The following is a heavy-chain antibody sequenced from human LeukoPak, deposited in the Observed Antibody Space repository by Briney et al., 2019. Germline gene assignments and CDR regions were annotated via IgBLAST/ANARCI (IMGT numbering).Heavy chain of an antibody. Sequence: SVKVSCKASGGTFSSYAISWVRQAPGQGLEWMGGIIPIFGTANYAQKFQGRVTITADKSTSTAYMELSSLRSEDTAVYYCARSGQSGYCSGGSCYSLDYWGQGTLVTVSS. CDR3: ARSGQSGYCSGGSCYSLDY. D-gene: IGHD2-15*01. CDR1: GGTFSSYA. J-gene: IGHJ4*02. CDR2: IIPIFGTA. V-gene: IGHV1-69*06.